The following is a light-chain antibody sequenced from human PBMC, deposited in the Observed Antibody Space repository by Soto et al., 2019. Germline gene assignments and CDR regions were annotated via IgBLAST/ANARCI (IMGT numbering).Light chain of an antibody. CDR1: QDISNY. Sequence: DIPMTQSPSSLSASVGDRVTITCRASQDISNYLNWYQQRPGKAPKLLIYDASNLERGVPSRFSGTRSWTNFTFAITSLQPEDVATYYCQQSDSLPITFGQGTRLEI. CDR3: QQSDSLPIT. CDR2: DAS. J-gene: IGKJ5*01. V-gene: IGKV1-33*01.